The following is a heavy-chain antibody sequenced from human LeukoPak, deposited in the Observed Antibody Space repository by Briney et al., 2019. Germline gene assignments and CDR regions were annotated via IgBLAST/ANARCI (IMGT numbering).Heavy chain of an antibody. CDR3: ARGGRYCSSITCLPSKRYYYYGMDV. CDR2: IYYRGNT. J-gene: IGHJ6*02. Sequence: SETLSLTCTVSGGSISSFYWSWIRQPPGKGLEWIGYIYYRGNTQYNPSLKSRVTISVDTSKNQFSLRLTSVTAADTAAYYCARGGRYCSSITCLPSKRYYYYGMDVWGQGTTITVSS. D-gene: IGHD2-2*01. V-gene: IGHV4-59*01. CDR1: GGSISSFY.